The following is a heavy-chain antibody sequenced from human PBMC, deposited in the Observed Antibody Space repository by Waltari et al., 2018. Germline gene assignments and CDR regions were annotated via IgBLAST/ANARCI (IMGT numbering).Heavy chain of an antibody. V-gene: IGHV3-30*18. Sequence: QVQLVESGGGVVQPGKSFRLTCTASALTFDTSGMHWVRQAPGKGLKWVAFISEDGSDKFYADSVKGRFTISRDNSKNTLYLQMNSLTLYDTAVYYCAKLGSLDGFDVWGQGTLVTVSS. J-gene: IGHJ3*01. CDR2: ISEDGSDK. CDR1: ALTFDTSG. CDR3: AKLGSLDGFDV. D-gene: IGHD6-19*01.